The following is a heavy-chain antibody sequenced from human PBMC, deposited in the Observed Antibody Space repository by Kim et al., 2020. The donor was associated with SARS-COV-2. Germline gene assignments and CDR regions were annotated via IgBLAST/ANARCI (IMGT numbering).Heavy chain of an antibody. CDR1: GGSISSSSYY. D-gene: IGHD2-2*01. CDR3: ARHSIASDLTSRIVAAFDI. V-gene: IGHV4-39*01. J-gene: IGHJ3*02. CDR2: IYYSGST. Sequence: SETLSLTCTVSGGSISSSSYYWGWIRQPPGKGLEWIGSIYYSGSTYYNPSLKSRVTISVDTSKNQFSLKLSSVTAADTAVYYCARHSIASDLTSRIVAAFDIWGQGTMVTVSS.